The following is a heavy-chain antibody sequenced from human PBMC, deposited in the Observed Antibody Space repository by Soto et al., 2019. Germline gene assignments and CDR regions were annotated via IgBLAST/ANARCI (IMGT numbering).Heavy chain of an antibody. D-gene: IGHD2-21*01. Sequence: QVQLQQWGAGLLKPSETLSLTCAVYGGSFSGYYWSWIRQPPGKGLDWIGEINHSGSTNYNPSLKSRVTISVDTSKNQFSLKLSSVTAADTAVYYCASGGQPIIPKDWGQGTLVTVSS. CDR1: GGSFSGYY. CDR3: ASGGQPIIPKD. J-gene: IGHJ4*02. CDR2: INHSGST. V-gene: IGHV4-34*02.